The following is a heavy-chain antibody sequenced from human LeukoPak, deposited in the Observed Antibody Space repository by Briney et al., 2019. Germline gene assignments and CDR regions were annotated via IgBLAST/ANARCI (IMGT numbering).Heavy chain of an antibody. J-gene: IGHJ4*02. Sequence: SVEVSCKASGGTFSSYAISWVRQAPGQGLEWMGGIIPIFGTANYAQKFQGRVTITADESTGTAYMELSSLRSEDTAVYYCARVIHYYDSSGYYRGAEFDYWGQGTLVTVSS. D-gene: IGHD3-22*01. V-gene: IGHV1-69*13. CDR1: GGTFSSYA. CDR3: ARVIHYYDSSGYYRGAEFDY. CDR2: IIPIFGTA.